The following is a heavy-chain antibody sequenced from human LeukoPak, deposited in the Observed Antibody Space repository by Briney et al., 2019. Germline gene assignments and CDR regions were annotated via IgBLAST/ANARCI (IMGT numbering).Heavy chain of an antibody. CDR2: ISAYNGNT. CDR3: ARERGRIRSSFDY. CDR1: GYTFTSYC. Sequence: VPVQVSCKASGYTFTSYCISWVRQAPGQGLKWMGWISAYNGNTNYAHKLQGRVTMTTDTSTSTAYMELRSLRSEDTAVYYCARERGRIRSSFDYWGQGTLVTVSS. V-gene: IGHV1-18*01. J-gene: IGHJ4*02.